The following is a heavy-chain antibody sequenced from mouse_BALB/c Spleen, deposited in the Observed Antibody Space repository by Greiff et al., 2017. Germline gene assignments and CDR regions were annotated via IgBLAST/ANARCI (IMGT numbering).Heavy chain of an antibody. CDR3: VRRYGNYAMDY. Sequence: EVQVVESGGGLVQPKGSLKLSCAASGFTFNTYAMNWVRQAPGKGLEWVARIRSKSNNYATYYADSVKDRFTISRDDSQSMLYLQMNNLKTEDTAMYYCVRRYGNYAMDYWGQGTSVTVSS. D-gene: IGHD2-10*02. V-gene: IGHV10-1*02. J-gene: IGHJ4*01. CDR2: IRSKSNNYAT. CDR1: GFTFNTYA.